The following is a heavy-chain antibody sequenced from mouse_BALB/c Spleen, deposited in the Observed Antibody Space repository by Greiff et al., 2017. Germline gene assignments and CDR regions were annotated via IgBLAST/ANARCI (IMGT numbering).Heavy chain of an antibody. V-gene: IGHV1-82*01. D-gene: IGHD3-3*01. CDR3: ARSRSAMDY. Sequence: QVQLKESGPELVKPGASVKISCKASGYAFSSSWMNWVKQRPGQGLEWIGRIYPGDGDTNYNGKFKGKATLTADKSSSTAYMQLSSLTSVDSAVYFCARSRSAMDYWGQGTSVTVSS. J-gene: IGHJ4*01. CDR1: GYAFSSSW. CDR2: IYPGDGDT.